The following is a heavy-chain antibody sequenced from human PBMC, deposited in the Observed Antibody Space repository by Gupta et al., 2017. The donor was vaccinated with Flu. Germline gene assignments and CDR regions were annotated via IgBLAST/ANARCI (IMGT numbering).Heavy chain of an antibody. D-gene: IGHD2-8*01. V-gene: IGHV4-39*01. CDR1: GCSIRNNNFY. Sequence: QLQLQESGPRLVKPSETLSLTCSVSGCSIRNNNFYWGWVRQSPGKGLEWIGSIFHGGSSSFSPSLKSRVTMSVDTSNLQFSLKLNSVTAADTAIYYCARQGYCDNGSCNLKDFDYWGQGILVTVSS. CDR2: IFHGGSS. CDR3: ARQGYCDNGSCNLKDFDY. J-gene: IGHJ4*02.